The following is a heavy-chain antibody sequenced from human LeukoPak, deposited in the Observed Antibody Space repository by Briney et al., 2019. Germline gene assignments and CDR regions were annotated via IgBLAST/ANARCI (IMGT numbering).Heavy chain of an antibody. Sequence: SETLSLTCIVAGGSISSYFWNWIGHPAARGLEWIGKIYAGGITTYNPYPNYNPSLKGRVTMSMETSNNAFSLSLTSVTAADTAFYYCPRDLGWGSHVVYWGKGILVTVSS. CDR2: IYAGGITTYNPYP. D-gene: IGHD3-16*01. J-gene: IGHJ4*02. V-gene: IGHV4-4*07. CDR1: GGSISSYF. CDR3: PRDLGWGSHVVY.